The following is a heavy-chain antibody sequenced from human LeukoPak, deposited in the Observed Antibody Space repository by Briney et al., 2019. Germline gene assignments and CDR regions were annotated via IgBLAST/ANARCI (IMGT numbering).Heavy chain of an antibody. V-gene: IGHV3-64*01. CDR1: GFTFSSYA. CDR2: ISSNGGST. J-gene: IGHJ4*02. CDR3: ARVRYDSSGYFY. Sequence: GGSLRLSCAASGFTFSSYAMHWVRQAPGKGLEYVSAISSNGGSTYYANSVKGRFTISRDNSKNTLYLQMGSLRAEDMAVYYCARVRYDSSGYFYWGQGTLVTVSS. D-gene: IGHD3-22*01.